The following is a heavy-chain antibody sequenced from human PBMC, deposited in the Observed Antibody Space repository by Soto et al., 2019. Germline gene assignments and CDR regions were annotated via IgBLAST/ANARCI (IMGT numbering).Heavy chain of an antibody. CDR2: INHSGST. J-gene: IGHJ4*02. V-gene: IGHV4-39*07. D-gene: IGHD3-10*01. CDR1: GVSISSGGYY. Sequence: SETLSLTCTVSGVSISSGGYYWSWIRQPPGKGLEWIGEINHSGSTNYNPSLKSRVTISVDTSKNQFSLKLSSVTAADTAVYYCARGQRGYFDYWGQGTLVTVSS. CDR3: ARGQRGYFDY.